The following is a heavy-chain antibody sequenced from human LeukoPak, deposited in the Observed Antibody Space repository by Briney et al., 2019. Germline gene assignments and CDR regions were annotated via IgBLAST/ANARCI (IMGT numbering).Heavy chain of an antibody. Sequence: GGSLRLSCAASGFTFSSYAMSWVRQAPGKGLEWASSISGSGGSTYYADSVKGRFTISRDNSKNTLYLQMNSLRAEDTAVYYCAKDPDWGPEGWYYFDYWGQGTLVTVSS. D-gene: IGHD7-27*01. CDR1: GFTFSSYA. CDR2: ISGSGGST. V-gene: IGHV3-23*01. CDR3: AKDPDWGPEGWYYFDY. J-gene: IGHJ4*02.